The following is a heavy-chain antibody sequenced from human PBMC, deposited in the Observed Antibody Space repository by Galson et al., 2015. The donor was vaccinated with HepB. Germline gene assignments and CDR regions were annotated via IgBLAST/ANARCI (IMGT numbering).Heavy chain of an antibody. V-gene: IGHV4-31*03. Sequence: TLSLTCTVSGGSISSGGYYWSWIRQSPGKGLEWIGYISYSGNTYYNPSLKSRVRLSVDTSQRQFSLKVDSVTAADTAVYFCARSSNWGYAFDYWGQGNLVTVSS. D-gene: IGHD7-27*01. CDR1: GGSISSGGYY. J-gene: IGHJ4*02. CDR3: ARSSNWGYAFDY. CDR2: ISYSGNT.